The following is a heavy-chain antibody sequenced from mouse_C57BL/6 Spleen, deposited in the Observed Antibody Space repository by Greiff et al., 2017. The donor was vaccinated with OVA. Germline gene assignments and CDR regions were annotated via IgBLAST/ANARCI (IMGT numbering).Heavy chain of an antibody. D-gene: IGHD2-4*01. CDR3: ARGGNDYDSWFAY. V-gene: IGHV5-6*01. J-gene: IGHJ3*01. CDR2: ISSGGGYT. Sequence: EVRVVESGGDLVKPGGSLKLSCAASGFTFSSYGMSWVRQTPDKRLEWVATISSGGGYTYYPDSVKGRFTISRDNAKNTLYLQMSSLKSEDTAMYDCARGGNDYDSWFAYWGQGTLVTVSA. CDR1: GFTFSSYG.